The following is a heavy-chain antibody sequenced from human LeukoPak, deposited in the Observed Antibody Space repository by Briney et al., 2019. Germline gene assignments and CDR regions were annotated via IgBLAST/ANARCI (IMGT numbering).Heavy chain of an antibody. D-gene: IGHD3-10*01. J-gene: IGHJ6*04. CDR3: ARDYHGSGPLYGMDV. CDR2: IYYSGST. Sequence: SETLSLTCTVSGGSISSGGYYWSWIRQHPGKGLEWIGYIYYSGSTYYNPSLKSRVTISVDTSKNQFSLKLSSVTAADTAVYYCARDYHGSGPLYGMDVWGKGTTVTVSS. V-gene: IGHV4-31*03. CDR1: GGSISSGGYY.